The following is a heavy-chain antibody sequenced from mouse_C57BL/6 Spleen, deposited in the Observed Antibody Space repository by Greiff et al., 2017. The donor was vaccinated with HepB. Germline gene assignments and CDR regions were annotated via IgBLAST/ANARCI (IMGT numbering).Heavy chain of an antibody. Sequence: QVQLQQSGAELVRPWASVSLSCKASGYSFTDYEMHWVKLTPVHGLEWIGAIDPETGGTAYNQKFKGKAILTADKSSSTAYMELRSLTSEDSAVYYCTPSHPSYAMDYWGQGTSVTVSS. J-gene: IGHJ4*01. CDR3: TPSHPSYAMDY. V-gene: IGHV1-15*01. CDR2: IDPETGGT. CDR1: GYSFTDYE. D-gene: IGHD6-1*01.